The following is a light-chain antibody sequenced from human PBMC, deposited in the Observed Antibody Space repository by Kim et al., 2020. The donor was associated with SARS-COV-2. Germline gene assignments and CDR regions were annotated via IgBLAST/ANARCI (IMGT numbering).Light chain of an antibody. CDR2: VPS. CDR3: QQYKNWPGT. Sequence: SVCPRDSATLPGRSGCRDRRNLAWDQNKPGQPPRLLFYVPSTRATGIPARFSGSGAGAEFTLPISSLQAEDFAVYYGQQYKNWPGTFGQGTKLEI. V-gene: IGKV3-15*01. CDR1: CRDRRN. J-gene: IGKJ2*02.